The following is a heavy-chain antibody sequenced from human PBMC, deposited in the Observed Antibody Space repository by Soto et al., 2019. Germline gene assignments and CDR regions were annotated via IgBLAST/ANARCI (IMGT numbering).Heavy chain of an antibody. Sequence: SVKVSCKASGGTFRSYAISWVRQAPVQGLEWMGGIIPIFGTANYAQKFQGRVTITADESTSTAYMELSSLRSEDTAVYYCARYYRGIAVSKNWFDPWGQGTLVIVSS. J-gene: IGHJ5*02. CDR3: ARYYRGIAVSKNWFDP. CDR2: IIPIFGTA. D-gene: IGHD6-19*01. V-gene: IGHV1-69*13. CDR1: GGTFRSYA.